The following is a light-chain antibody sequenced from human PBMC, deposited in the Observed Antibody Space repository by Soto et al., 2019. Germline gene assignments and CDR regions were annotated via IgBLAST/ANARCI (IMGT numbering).Light chain of an antibody. CDR2: AAS. Sequence: DIQVTQSPSSLSASVGDRVTITCRASQDIGRYLNWYQQKPGKVPKLLIYAASSLQSGVPSRFSGSGSWTDFTLTISSLQPEDFATYYCQQRYTTPITFGQGTRLEIK. V-gene: IGKV1-39*01. CDR1: QDIGRY. CDR3: QQRYTTPIT. J-gene: IGKJ5*01.